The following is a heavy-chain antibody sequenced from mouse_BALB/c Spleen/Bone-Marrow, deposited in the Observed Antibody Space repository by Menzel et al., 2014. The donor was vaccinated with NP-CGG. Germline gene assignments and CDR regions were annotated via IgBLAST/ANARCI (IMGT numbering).Heavy chain of an antibody. CDR3: ARDRYFDY. J-gene: IGHJ2*01. CDR2: ISYDGSN. Sequence: EVQLQQSGPGLVKPSQSLSLTCSVTGYSITSGYYWNWIRQLPGNKLEWMGYISYDGSNNYNPSLKNRISITRDTSKNQFFLKLNSVTTEDTATYYCARDRYFDYWGQGTTLTVSS. V-gene: IGHV3-6*02. CDR1: GYSITSGYY.